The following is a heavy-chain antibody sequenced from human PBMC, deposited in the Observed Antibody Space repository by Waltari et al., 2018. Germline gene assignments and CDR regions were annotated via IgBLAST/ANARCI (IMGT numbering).Heavy chain of an antibody. J-gene: IGHJ4*02. CDR1: GYTFTDDY. CDR3: AREQWELLH. CDR2: IKPNSGGT. Sequence: QVQLVQAGAEVKKHGDSVKVSCKDSGYTFTDDYIHWVRQAPGQRLGWMGWIKPNSGGTNYARKFQGRVTMTREPSISTGYMELSRLRSDDTAVYYCAREQWELLHWGQGTLVTVSS. V-gene: IGHV1-2*07. D-gene: IGHD1-26*01.